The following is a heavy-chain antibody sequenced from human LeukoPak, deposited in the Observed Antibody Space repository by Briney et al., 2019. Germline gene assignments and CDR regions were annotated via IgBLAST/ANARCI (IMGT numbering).Heavy chain of an antibody. D-gene: IGHD5-18*01. CDR2: MYYRGST. CDR3: ARSYGYGTNFDY. V-gene: IGHV4-31*03. CDR1: GGSISSGNYY. J-gene: IGHJ4*02. Sequence: QAQLQESGPGLVKPSQTLSLTCTVSGGSISSGNYYWSWIRQPPGKGLGWIGYMYYRGSTYYNPSLKSRVTISVDTSKNQFSLKLSSVTAADTAVYYCARSYGYGTNFDYWGQGTLVTVSS.